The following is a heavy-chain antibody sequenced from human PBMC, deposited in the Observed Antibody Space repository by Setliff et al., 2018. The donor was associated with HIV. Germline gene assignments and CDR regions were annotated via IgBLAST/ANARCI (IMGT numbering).Heavy chain of an antibody. D-gene: IGHD6-6*01. J-gene: IGHJ4*02. CDR1: GGSFNDQF. V-gene: IGHV4-34*01. Sequence: SETLSLTCAVYGGSFNDQFWTWIRQPPGRGLEWIGEISHSGSTNYNPSLRSRVTISVDKSKNQFSLKLSSVTAADTAVYYCARSPGRGLAASIAPFFDYWGQGTLVTVSS. CDR2: ISHSGST. CDR3: ARSPGRGLAASIAPFFDY.